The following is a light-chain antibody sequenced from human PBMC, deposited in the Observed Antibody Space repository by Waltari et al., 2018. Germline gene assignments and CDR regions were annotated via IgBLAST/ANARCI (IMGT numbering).Light chain of an antibody. V-gene: IGKV1-39*01. CDR2: VAS. CDR3: QQTYNAPLT. Sequence: TCRASQSVNYYLNGYQQKAGQAPKLLIYVASSLETGVPSRFSGSGSGTDFTLTISNLQPEDFATYLCQQTYNAPLTFGGGTKVEIK. J-gene: IGKJ4*01. CDR1: QSVNYY.